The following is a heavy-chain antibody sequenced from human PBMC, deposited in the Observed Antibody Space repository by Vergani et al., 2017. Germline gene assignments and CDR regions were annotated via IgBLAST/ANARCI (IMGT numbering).Heavy chain of an antibody. Sequence: QVQLVESGGGVVQPGGSLRLSCAASGFTFSSYGMHWVRQAPGKGLEWVAFIRYDGSNKYYADSVKGRFTISRDNSKNTLYLQMNSLRAEDTAVYYCAREIGSSPLWGQGTLVTVSS. V-gene: IGHV3-30*02. D-gene: IGHD6-6*01. J-gene: IGHJ4*02. CDR3: AREIGSSPL. CDR2: IRYDGSNK. CDR1: GFTFSSYG.